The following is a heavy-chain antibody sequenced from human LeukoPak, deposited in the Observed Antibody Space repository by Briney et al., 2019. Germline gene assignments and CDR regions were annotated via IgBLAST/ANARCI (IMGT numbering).Heavy chain of an antibody. D-gene: IGHD3-10*01. CDR3: ARGDPAYGSGSYYNWGFDP. J-gene: IGHJ5*02. Sequence: GASVKVSCKASGYTFTGYYMHWVRQAPGQGLEWMGWINPNSGGTNYAQKFQGWVTMTRDTSISTAYMELSRLGSDDTAVYYCARGDPAYGSGSYYNWGFDPWGQGTLVTVSS. V-gene: IGHV1-2*04. CDR2: INPNSGGT. CDR1: GYTFTGYY.